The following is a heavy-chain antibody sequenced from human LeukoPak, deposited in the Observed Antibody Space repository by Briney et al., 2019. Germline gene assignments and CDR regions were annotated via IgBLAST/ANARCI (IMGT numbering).Heavy chain of an antibody. CDR3: ASSSSVDY. Sequence: GSLRLSCAASGFTFSSYSMNWVRQAPGKGLEWIGSIYYSGSTYYNPSLKSRVTMSVDTSKNQFSLKLSSVTAADTAVYYCASSSSVDYWGQGTLVTVSS. CDR1: GFTFSSYS. CDR2: IYYSGST. J-gene: IGHJ4*02. V-gene: IGHV4-39*07. D-gene: IGHD6-6*01.